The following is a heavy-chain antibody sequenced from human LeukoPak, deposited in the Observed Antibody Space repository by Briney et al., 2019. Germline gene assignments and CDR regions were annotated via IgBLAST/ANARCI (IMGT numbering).Heavy chain of an antibody. J-gene: IGHJ5*01. Sequence: GGSLRLSCAASGFTFSSYYMNWVRQAPGKGLEWVSSISGNTNHLYYADSVKGRFTISRDNAKNSLYLQMNSVRAEDTAVYYCARDQYVATIGHDSWGQGTLVTVSS. CDR1: GFTFSSYY. D-gene: IGHD5-24*01. V-gene: IGHV3-21*01. CDR2: ISGNTNHL. CDR3: ARDQYVATIGHDS.